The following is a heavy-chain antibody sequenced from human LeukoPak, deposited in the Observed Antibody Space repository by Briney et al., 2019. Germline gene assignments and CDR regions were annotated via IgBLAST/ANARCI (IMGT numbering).Heavy chain of an antibody. Sequence: GGSLRLSCAASGFTFSNYWMSWVRQAPGKGLEWVANIRQNGSEKYYVDSVKGRFTISRDNAKNSLYLQMNSLRAEDTAVYYCARRYFDYWGQGTLITVSS. CDR1: GFTFSNYW. J-gene: IGHJ4*02. V-gene: IGHV3-7*01. CDR3: ARRYFDY. CDR2: IRQNGSEK.